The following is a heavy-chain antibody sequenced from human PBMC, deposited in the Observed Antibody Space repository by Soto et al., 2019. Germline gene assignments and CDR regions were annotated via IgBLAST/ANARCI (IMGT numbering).Heavy chain of an antibody. CDR2: IKYSGTT. Sequence: SETLSLTXTXSGASVGSGGNCWSWIRQVPGKGLEWIGYIKYSGTTHYSPSLKSRVNISFDKSKNQVFLNLRFVTGADTAVYFCARDVRDXGXSYWFDPWGQGILVTVSS. CDR3: ARDVRDXGXSYWFDP. J-gene: IGHJ5*02. CDR1: GASVGSGGNC. D-gene: IGHD3-22*01. V-gene: IGHV4-31*03.